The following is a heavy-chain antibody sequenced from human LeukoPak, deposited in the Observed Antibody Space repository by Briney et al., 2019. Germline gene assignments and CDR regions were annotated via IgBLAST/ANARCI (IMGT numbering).Heavy chain of an antibody. V-gene: IGHV3-23*01. J-gene: IGHJ6*02. CDR3: AKDWAYCSSTSCPESYYYGMDV. CDR1: GFTFSSYA. D-gene: IGHD2-2*01. CDR2: ISGSGGST. Sequence: PGGSLRLSCAASGFTFSSYAMSWVRQAPGKGLEWVSVISGSGGSTYYADSVKGRFTIPRDNSKNTLYLQMNSLRAEDTAVYYCAKDWAYCSSTSCPESYYYGMDVWGQGTTVTVSS.